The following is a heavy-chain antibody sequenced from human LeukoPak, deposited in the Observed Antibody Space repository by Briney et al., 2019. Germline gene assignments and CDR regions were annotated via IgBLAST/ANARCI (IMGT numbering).Heavy chain of an antibody. V-gene: IGHV3-11*01. J-gene: IGHJ4*02. D-gene: IGHD6-19*01. CDR3: ASAKSGWYGD. CDR2: ISGSGKTM. Sequence: PGGSLRLSCAASGFTFSDYYMAWIRQAPGKGLEWVSYISGSGKTMYYTDSVKGRFTISRDNARNSLYLQMNSLRAEDTAVYYCASAKSGWYGDWGQGTLVTVSS. CDR1: GFTFSDYY.